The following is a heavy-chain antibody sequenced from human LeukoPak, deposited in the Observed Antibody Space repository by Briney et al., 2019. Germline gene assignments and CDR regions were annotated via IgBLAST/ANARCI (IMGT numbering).Heavy chain of an antibody. J-gene: IGHJ3*02. V-gene: IGHV1-46*01. Sequence: ASVKVSCKASGYTFTSYYMHWVRQAPGQGLEWMGIINPSGGSTSYAQKLQGRVTMTRDTSTSTVYMELSSLRSEDTAVYYCARAIDQSSTFGGADDAFDIWGQGTMVTVSS. CDR2: INPSGGST. CDR3: ARAIDQSSTFGGADDAFDI. D-gene: IGHD3-16*01. CDR1: GYTFTSYY.